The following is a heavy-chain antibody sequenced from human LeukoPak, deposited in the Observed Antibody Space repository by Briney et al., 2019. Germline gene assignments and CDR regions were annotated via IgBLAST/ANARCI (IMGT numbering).Heavy chain of an antibody. CDR3: ARDESHIVVVPAAIPRVCYYYGMDV. CDR2: ISAYNGNT. V-gene: IGHV1-18*01. D-gene: IGHD2-2*01. Sequence: ASVKVSCKASGYTFTSYGISWVRQAPGQGLEWMRWISAYNGNTNYAQKLQGRVTMTTDTSTSTAYMELRSLRSDDTAVYYCARDESHIVVVPAAIPRVCYYYGMDVWGQGTTVTVSS. J-gene: IGHJ6*02. CDR1: GYTFTSYG.